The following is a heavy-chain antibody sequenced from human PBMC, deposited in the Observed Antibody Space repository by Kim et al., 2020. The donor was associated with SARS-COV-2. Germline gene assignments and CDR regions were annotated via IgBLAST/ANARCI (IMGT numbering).Heavy chain of an antibody. Sequence: GGSLRLSCVASGFTFSSYVMNWVRQAPGEGLEWVSAISGSGTNTFYGESVKGRFTFSRDNSKNTVYLQMNSLRAEDTAIYYCTRQTGHFGYADYWGPGT. D-gene: IGHD3-10*01. CDR3: TRQTGHFGYADY. V-gene: IGHV3-23*02. J-gene: IGHJ4*02. CDR1: GFTFSSYV. CDR2: ISGSGTNT.